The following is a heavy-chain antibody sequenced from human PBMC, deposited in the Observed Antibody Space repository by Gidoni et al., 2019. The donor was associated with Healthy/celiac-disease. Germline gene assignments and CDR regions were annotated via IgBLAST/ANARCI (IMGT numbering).Heavy chain of an antibody. J-gene: IGHJ3*02. D-gene: IGHD3-10*01. CDR1: GFTFSSYS. CDR3: ARARAYGSGSYYRCAFDI. V-gene: IGHV3-21*01. Sequence: EVQLVESGGGLVKPGGSLRLSCAASGFTFSSYSMNWVRQAPGKGLEWFSSISSSSSYIYYADSVKGRFTISRDNAKNSLYLQMNSLRAEDTAVYYCARARAYGSGSYYRCAFDIWGQGTMVTVSS. CDR2: ISSSSSYI.